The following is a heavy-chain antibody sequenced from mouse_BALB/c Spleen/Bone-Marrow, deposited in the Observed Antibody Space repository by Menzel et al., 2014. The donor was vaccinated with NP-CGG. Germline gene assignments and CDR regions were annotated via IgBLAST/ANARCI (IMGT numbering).Heavy chain of an antibody. CDR2: TNPYTDGA. CDR3: ARSVWYFDV. J-gene: IGHJ1*01. V-gene: IGHV1-14*01. Sequence: EVQLQQSGPELVKPGASVKMSCKASGYTFTSCVIHWVKQTPGQGLGWIGYTNPYTDGAKYNEKFKGKATLTLDKSSSTAYMELSSLTSEDSAVCYCARSVWYFDVWGAGTTVTVSS. CDR1: GYTFTSCV.